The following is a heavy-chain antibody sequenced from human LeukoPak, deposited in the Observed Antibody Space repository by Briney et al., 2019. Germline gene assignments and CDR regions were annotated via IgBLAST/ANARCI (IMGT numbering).Heavy chain of an antibody. V-gene: IGHV3-30-3*01. J-gene: IGHJ6*02. Sequence: GRSLRLSCAASGFTFSSYAMHWVRQAPGKGLEWVAVISYDGSNKYYADSVKGRFTISRGNSKSTLYLQMNSLRAEDTAVYYCARGGHCSSTSCYGYYYYYGMDVWGQGTTVTVSS. D-gene: IGHD2-2*01. CDR3: ARGGHCSSTSCYGYYYYYGMDV. CDR2: ISYDGSNK. CDR1: GFTFSSYA.